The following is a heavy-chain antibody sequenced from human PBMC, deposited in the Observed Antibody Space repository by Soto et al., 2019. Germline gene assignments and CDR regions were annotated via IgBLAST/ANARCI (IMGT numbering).Heavy chain of an antibody. CDR3: AKDRPLGYSSAFDY. J-gene: IGHJ4*02. Sequence: QVQLVESGGGVVQPGRSLRLSCAASGFTFSSYGMHWVRQAPGKGLEWVAVISYDGSNKYYADSVKGRFTISRENSKNTLYLQMNSLRAEDTAVYYCAKDRPLGYSSAFDYWGQGTLVTVSS. V-gene: IGHV3-30*18. D-gene: IGHD6-25*01. CDR1: GFTFSSYG. CDR2: ISYDGSNK.